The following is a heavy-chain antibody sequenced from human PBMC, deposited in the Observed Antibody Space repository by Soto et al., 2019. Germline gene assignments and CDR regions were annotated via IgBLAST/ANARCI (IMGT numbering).Heavy chain of an antibody. CDR1: GGSISSSSYY. J-gene: IGHJ4*02. D-gene: IGHD5-18*01. CDR3: ARGYGRNFDY. Sequence: SETLSLTCTVSGGSISSSSYYWGWIRQPPGKGLEWIGSIYYSGSTYYNPSLKSRVTISVDTSKNQFSLKLSSVTAADTAIYYCARGYGRNFDYWGQGTLVTVSS. V-gene: IGHV4-39*01. CDR2: IYYSGST.